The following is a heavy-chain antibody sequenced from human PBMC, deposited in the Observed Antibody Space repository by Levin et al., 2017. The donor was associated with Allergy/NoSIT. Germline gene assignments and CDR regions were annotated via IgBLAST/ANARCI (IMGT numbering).Heavy chain of an antibody. V-gene: IGHV3-33*01. CDR1: GFTFSSYG. J-gene: IGHJ4*02. D-gene: IGHD3-9*01. CDR3: ARGNFDWLLPGFDY. CDR2: IWYDGSNK. Sequence: LSGGSLRLSCAASGFTFSSYGMHWVRQAPGKGLEWVAVIWYDGSNKYYADSVKGRFTISRDNSKNTLYLQMNSLRAEDTAVYYCARGNFDWLLPGFDYWGQGTLVTVSS.